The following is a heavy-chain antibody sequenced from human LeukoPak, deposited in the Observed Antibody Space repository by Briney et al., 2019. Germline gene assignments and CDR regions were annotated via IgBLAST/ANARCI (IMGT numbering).Heavy chain of an antibody. CDR1: GGTFNNYA. V-gene: IGHV1-69*13. J-gene: IGHJ4*02. Sequence: ASVKVSCKASGGTFNNYAITWVRQAPGQGLEWMGGIIPVFGTAHYAQKFQGRVTITADESTSTAYMEVSSLRYDETAVYYCARVMKPWELREPLDYWGQGSLVTVSS. CDR3: ARVMKPWELREPLDY. D-gene: IGHD1-26*01. CDR2: IIPVFGTA.